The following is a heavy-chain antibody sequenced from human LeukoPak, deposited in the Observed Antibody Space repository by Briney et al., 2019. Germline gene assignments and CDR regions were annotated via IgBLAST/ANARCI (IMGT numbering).Heavy chain of an antibody. J-gene: IGHJ4*02. CDR3: ARHLYSESYYF. CDR2: IFYSGTT. D-gene: IGHD1-26*01. V-gene: IGHV4-39*01. CDR1: SGSISSNSHY. Sequence: SETLFLTCTVSSGSISSNSHYWGWIRQTPGKGLEWIGSIFYSGTTYYNPSLKSRVTISIDTSKNQFSLKLSSVTAADTAVYYCARHLYSESYYFWGQGTLVTVSS.